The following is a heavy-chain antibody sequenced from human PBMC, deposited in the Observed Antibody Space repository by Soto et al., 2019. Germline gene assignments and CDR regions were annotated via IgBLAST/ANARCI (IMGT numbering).Heavy chain of an antibody. V-gene: IGHV1-2*04. Sequence: QVQLVQSGAEVKKPGASVRVSCKASGYSFTDYHIHWVRQAPGQGLEWLGRINLKSGGTSTAQKFQGWVTMPRDRSISTVYMELTRLRSDDTAVYFCARGHSTDCSNGVCSFFYNHEMDVWGQGTTVTVSS. CDR2: INLKSGGT. J-gene: IGHJ6*02. CDR1: GYSFTDYH. D-gene: IGHD2-8*01. CDR3: ARGHSTDCSNGVCSFFYNHEMDV.